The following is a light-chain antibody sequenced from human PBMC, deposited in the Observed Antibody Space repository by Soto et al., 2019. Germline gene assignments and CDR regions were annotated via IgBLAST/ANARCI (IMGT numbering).Light chain of an antibody. J-gene: IGKJ1*01. Sequence: ELVMTQSPATLSVSPGEGATLSCRASQTISNNLAWYQVRPGQAPRLVIYGAFTRATGIPARFSGSGSGTEFTLTISSLQSEDFAVYYCQQYHNWPPEGSFGQGTRVEIK. V-gene: IGKV3-15*01. CDR1: QTISNN. CDR2: GAF. CDR3: QQYHNWPPEGS.